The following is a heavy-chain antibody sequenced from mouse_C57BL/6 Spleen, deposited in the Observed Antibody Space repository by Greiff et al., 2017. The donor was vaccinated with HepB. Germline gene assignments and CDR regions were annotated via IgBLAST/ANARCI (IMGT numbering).Heavy chain of an antibody. CDR2: IYPSDSET. D-gene: IGHD2-4*01. J-gene: IGHJ2*01. V-gene: IGHV1-61*01. Sequence: QVQLQQPGAELVRPGSSVKLSCKASGYTFTSYWMDWVKQRPGQGLEWIGNIYPSDSETHYNQKFKDKATLTVAKSSSTAYMQLSSLTSEDSAVSYCARGGLRAGFAYWGQGTTLTVSS. CDR3: ARGGLRAGFAY. CDR1: GYTFTSYW.